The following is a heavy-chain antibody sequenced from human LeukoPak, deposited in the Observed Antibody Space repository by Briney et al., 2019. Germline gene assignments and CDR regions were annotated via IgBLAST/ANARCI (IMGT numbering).Heavy chain of an antibody. CDR2: IYSGGST. V-gene: IGHV3-53*01. CDR1: GFTVSSNY. D-gene: IGHD3-10*01. Sequence: PGGSLRLSCAASGFTVSSNYTSWVRQAPGKGLEWVSVIYSGGSTYYADSVKGRFTISRDNSKNTLYLQMNSLRAEDTAVYYCARDRGRITMVRGVISPYYYYGMDVWGQGTTVTVSS. J-gene: IGHJ6*02. CDR3: ARDRGRITMVRGVISPYYYYGMDV.